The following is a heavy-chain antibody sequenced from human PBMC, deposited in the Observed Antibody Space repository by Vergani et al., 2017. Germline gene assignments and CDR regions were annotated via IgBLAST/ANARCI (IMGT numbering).Heavy chain of an antibody. CDR3: ARDWDFWSGYYLFDS. Sequence: QVQLVQSGAEVKKPGASVKVSCKASGYTFTSYAMHWVRQAPGQRLEWMGWVNAGNGNTKYSQKFQGRVTITRDTSASTVYMELSSLRSEDTAVYYCARDWDFWSGYYLFDSWCQGTLVTVSS. V-gene: IGHV1-3*01. D-gene: IGHD3-3*01. CDR2: VNAGNGNT. CDR1: GYTFTSYA. J-gene: IGHJ4*02.